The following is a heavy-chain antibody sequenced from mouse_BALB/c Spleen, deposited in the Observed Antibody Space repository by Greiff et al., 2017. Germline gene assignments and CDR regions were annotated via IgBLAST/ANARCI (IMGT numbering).Heavy chain of an antibody. CDR1: GYTFTSYW. J-gene: IGHJ2*01. Sequence: QVQLQQSGAELAKPGASVKMSCKASGYTFTSYWMHWVKQRPVQGLEWIGYINPSTGYTEYNQKFKDKATLTADKSSSTAYMQLSSLTSEDSAVYYCASYGNCYWGQGTTLTVSS. V-gene: IGHV1-7*01. CDR3: ASYGNCY. D-gene: IGHD2-1*01. CDR2: INPSTGYT.